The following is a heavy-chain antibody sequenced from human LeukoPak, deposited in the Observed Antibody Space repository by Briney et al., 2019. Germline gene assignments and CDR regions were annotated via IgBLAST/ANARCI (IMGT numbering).Heavy chain of an antibody. CDR3: ARAGRGCSGGSCYRWFDP. CDR2: IYYSGST. V-gene: IGHV4-31*03. D-gene: IGHD2-15*01. Sequence: PSETLSLTCTVSGGSISSGGYYWSWIRQHPGKGPEWIGYIYYSGSTYYNPSLKSRVTKSVDTSKNQFSLKLSSVTAADTAVYYCARAGRGCSGGSCYRWFDPWGQGTLVTVSS. J-gene: IGHJ5*02. CDR1: GGSISSGGYY.